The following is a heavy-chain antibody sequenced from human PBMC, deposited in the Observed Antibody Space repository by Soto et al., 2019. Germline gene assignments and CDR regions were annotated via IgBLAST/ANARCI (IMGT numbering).Heavy chain of an antibody. Sequence: GGSLRLSCAASGFTFSSYAMRWVRQAPGRGLEWVSTITKSGDNGGTTYYADSVKGRFTISRDNSKNTLYLQMNSLRADDTAVYYCAKNRPTWIQLWSLDYWGQGTLVTVSS. CDR1: GFTFSSYA. CDR2: ITKSGDNGGTT. CDR3: AKNRPTWIQLWSLDY. J-gene: IGHJ4*02. V-gene: IGHV3-23*01. D-gene: IGHD5-18*01.